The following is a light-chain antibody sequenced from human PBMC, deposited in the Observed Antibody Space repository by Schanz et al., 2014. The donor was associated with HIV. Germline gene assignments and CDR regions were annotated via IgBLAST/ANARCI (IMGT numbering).Light chain of an antibody. CDR1: SSDVGGYNY. CDR3: SSYTSSGTPYV. CDR2: DVS. V-gene: IGLV2-14*01. Sequence: QSALTQPASVSGSPGQSITISCTGTSSDVGGYNYVSWYQQHPGKAPKLMIYDVSNRPSGVSNRFSGSKSGNTASLTISGLQADDEADYYCSSYTSSGTPYVFGSGTKLTVL. J-gene: IGLJ1*01.